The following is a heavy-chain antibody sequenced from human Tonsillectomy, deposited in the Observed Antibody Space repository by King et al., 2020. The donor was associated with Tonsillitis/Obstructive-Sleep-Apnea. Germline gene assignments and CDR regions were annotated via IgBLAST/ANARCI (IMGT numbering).Heavy chain of an antibody. CDR3: TRARVTMLQGRDDYSYYYYMDV. CDR2: IKSTTDGGTT. V-gene: IGHV3-15*01. J-gene: IGHJ6*03. D-gene: IGHD3-16*01. Sequence: VQLVESGGGLVKPGGSLRLSCAASGFSFSDAWMTWVRQAPGKGLEWVGHIKSTTDGGTTDYAAPVKGRFTISRDDSKNTLYLQMISLKTEDTAVFYCTRARVTMLQGRDDYSYYYYMDVWGKGTTVTVSS. CDR1: GFSFSDAW.